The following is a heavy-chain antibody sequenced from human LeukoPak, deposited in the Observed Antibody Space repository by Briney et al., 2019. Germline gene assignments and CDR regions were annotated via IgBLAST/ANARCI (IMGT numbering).Heavy chain of an antibody. CDR1: GFTFNSYW. D-gene: IGHD2-15*01. CDR2: IDPDGSEK. Sequence: GGSLRLSCAASGFTFNSYWMSWVRQAPGKGLEWVANIDPDGSEKHYGDSVKGRFTISRDNAKNSLYLQMNNLRVEDTAVYYCATDTPGDLDFGHWGQGTLVTVST. J-gene: IGHJ4*02. V-gene: IGHV3-7*01. CDR3: ATDTPGDLDFGH.